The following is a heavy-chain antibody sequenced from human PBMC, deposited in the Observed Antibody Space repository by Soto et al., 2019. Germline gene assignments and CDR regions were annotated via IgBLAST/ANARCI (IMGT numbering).Heavy chain of an antibody. J-gene: IGHJ5*02. Sequence: QVQLVQSGAEVKKPGSSVKVSCKASGGTFSSYAISWVRQAPGQGLEWMGGIIPIFGTANYAQKFQGRVTITADESTSTAYKELSSLRFEDMAVYYCARAIVGPTTTGWLDPWGQGTLVTVSS. D-gene: IGHD1-26*01. CDR1: GGTFSSYA. V-gene: IGHV1-69*01. CDR3: ARAIVGPTTTGWLDP. CDR2: IIPIFGTA.